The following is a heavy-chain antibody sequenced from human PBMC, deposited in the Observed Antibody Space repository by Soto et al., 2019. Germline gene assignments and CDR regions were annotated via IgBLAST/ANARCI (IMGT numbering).Heavy chain of an antibody. Sequence: QVQLVQSGAEVKKPGASVKVSCKASGYTFTSYGISWVRQAPGQGLEWMGWISAYNGNTNYAQKRQGRVTMTTDTSKSTAYMELRSLRSDDTAVDYCAREKNDFWSGYYNNWFDPWGQGTLVTVSS. CDR2: ISAYNGNT. CDR3: AREKNDFWSGYYNNWFDP. D-gene: IGHD3-3*01. CDR1: GYTFTSYG. J-gene: IGHJ5*02. V-gene: IGHV1-18*01.